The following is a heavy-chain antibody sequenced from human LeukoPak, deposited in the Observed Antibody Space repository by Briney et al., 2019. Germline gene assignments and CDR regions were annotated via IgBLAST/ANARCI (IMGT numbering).Heavy chain of an antibody. D-gene: IGHD6-13*01. V-gene: IGHV4-59*01. CDR2: IYYSGST. Sequence: SETLSLTCTVSGDSISSYYWSWIRQPPGKGLEWIGYIYYSGSTNYNPSLKSRVTISVDMSKNQFSLKLSSVTAADTAVYYCARVRAAAGTPPYSYYGMDVWGQGTTVTVSS. CDR1: GDSISSYY. J-gene: IGHJ6*02. CDR3: ARVRAAAGTPPYSYYGMDV.